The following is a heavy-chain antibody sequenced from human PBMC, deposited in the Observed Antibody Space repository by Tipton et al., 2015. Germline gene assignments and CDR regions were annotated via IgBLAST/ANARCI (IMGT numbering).Heavy chain of an antibody. D-gene: IGHD3-3*01. V-gene: IGHV3-7*02. CDR1: GFLFNTYC. J-gene: IGHJ4*02. Sequence: SLRLSCAASGFLFNTYCMTWVRQAPGKGLEWVANINQDGTEKYYVDSVKGRFAISRDNSKNTLFLQMNNLRAEDTAMYYCARGSYINYGFNFLDYWGQGALVTVSS. CDR2: INQDGTEK. CDR3: ARGSYINYGFNFLDY.